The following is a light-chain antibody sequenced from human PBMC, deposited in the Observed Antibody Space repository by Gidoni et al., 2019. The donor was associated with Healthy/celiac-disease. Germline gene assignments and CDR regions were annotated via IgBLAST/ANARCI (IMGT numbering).Light chain of an antibody. CDR1: QSISSY. CDR3: QQSYSTLSIT. CDR2: AAS. Sequence: DIQMTQSPSSLSASVGDRVTITCQASQSISSYLNWYQQKPGKAPKLLIYAASSLQSGVPSRFSGSGSGTDFTLTISSLQPEDFATYYCQQSYSTLSITFGHGTRLEIK. J-gene: IGKJ5*01. V-gene: IGKV1-39*01.